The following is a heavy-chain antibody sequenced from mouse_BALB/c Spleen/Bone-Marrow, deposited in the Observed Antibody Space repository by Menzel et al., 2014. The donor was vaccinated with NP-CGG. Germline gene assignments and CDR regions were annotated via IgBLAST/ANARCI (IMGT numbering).Heavy chain of an antibody. V-gene: IGHV5-6-3*01. J-gene: IGHJ3*01. Sequence: EVKVVESGGGLVQPGGSLKLSCAASGFTFSNYGMSWVRQTPDKGLDLVATINSNGGTTYYPDSVKGRFTISRDNAKNTLYLQMSGLKSEDTAMYFRARGLYYVAYGPGFAYWGQGTLVTVPA. CDR1: GFTFSNYG. CDR2: INSNGGTT. D-gene: IGHD2-13*01. CDR3: ARGLYYVAYGPGFAY.